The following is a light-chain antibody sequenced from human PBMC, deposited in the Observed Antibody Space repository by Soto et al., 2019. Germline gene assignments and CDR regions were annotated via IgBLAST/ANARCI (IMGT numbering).Light chain of an antibody. Sequence: EIVMKQSPATLSVSPGGRATLSCRASQSISETLAWYQQKPGQALRLLIYDTSNRATGIPARFSGSGSGTDFTLTISSLEPEDFAVYCCQQRSNLPSVTFGQGTKVDIK. CDR3: QQRSNLPSVT. CDR2: DTS. V-gene: IGKV3-11*01. J-gene: IGKJ2*01. CDR1: QSISET.